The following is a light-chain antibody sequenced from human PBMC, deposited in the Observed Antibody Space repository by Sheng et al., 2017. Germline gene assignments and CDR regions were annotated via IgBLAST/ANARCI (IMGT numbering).Light chain of an antibody. J-gene: IGKJ1*01. V-gene: IGKV1-5*03. CDR1: RSVSSW. CDR2: KAS. Sequence: DIQMTQSPSTLSASVGARVTITCRASRSVSSWLAWYQQKPGKAPKILIYKASFLESGSHQGSAAVDLGQNSLSPSAACSLMILQLYYCQQYSDDWTFGQGTKVEIK. CDR3: QQYSDDWT.